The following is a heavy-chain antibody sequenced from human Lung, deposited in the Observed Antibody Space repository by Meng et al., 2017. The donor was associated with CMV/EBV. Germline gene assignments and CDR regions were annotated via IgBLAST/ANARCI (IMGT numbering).Heavy chain of an antibody. CDR3: ARESLQSGCFDY. CDR2: IIPMLGTK. CDR1: GGTFSSYA. V-gene: IGHV1-69*05. J-gene: IGHJ4*02. Sequence: SVXVSXXASGGTFSSYAISWVRQAPGQGLEWMGGIIPMLGTKSYAQKFQGRVTITTDESTSTAYMELSSLRSEDTAVYYCARESLQSGCFDYWGQGTLVTVSS.